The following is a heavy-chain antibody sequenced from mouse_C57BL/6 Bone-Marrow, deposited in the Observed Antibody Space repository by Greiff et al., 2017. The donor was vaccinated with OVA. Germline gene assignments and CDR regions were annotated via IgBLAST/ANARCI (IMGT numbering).Heavy chain of an antibody. CDR3: ARVGSEYDFAWFAY. D-gene: IGHD2-4*01. CDR1: GYTFTSYG. Sequence: QVHVKQSGAELARPGASVKLSCKASGYTFTSYGISWVQQSTGQGLEWIGEIYPGSGNNYYNEKLKGMATLTADKSTSTAYMELRILTSEDSAVYFCARVGSEYDFAWFAYWGQGTLVTVSA. CDR2: IYPGSGNN. J-gene: IGHJ3*01. V-gene: IGHV1-81*01.